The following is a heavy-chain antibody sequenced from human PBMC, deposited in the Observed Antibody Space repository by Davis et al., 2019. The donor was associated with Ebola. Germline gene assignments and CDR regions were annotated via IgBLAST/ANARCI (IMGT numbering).Heavy chain of an antibody. D-gene: IGHD4-17*01. Sequence: GESLKISCAASGFTFSSYWMHWVRQAPAKGLVWVSRIKSDGSSTSFADSVKGRFSISRDNVKNTLFLQMNSLRAEDTAVYYCARGGATVTTPLDYWGQGTLVTVSS. V-gene: IGHV3-74*01. CDR3: ARGGATVTTPLDY. J-gene: IGHJ4*02. CDR1: GFTFSSYW. CDR2: IKSDGSST.